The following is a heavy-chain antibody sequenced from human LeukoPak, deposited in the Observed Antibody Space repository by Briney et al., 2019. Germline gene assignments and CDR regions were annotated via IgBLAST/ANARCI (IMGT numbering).Heavy chain of an antibody. CDR3: ARDRYSSGQRGIGAEYVQH. D-gene: IGHD6-19*01. V-gene: IGHV1-2*02. J-gene: IGHJ1*01. CDR2: INPNSGGT. Sequence: ASVKVSCKASGYTFTGYYMHWVRQAPGQGLEWMGWINPNSGGTNYAQKFQGRVTMTRDTSISTAYMELSRLRSDDTAVYYCARDRYSSGQRGIGAEYVQHWGQGTLVTVSS. CDR1: GYTFTGYY.